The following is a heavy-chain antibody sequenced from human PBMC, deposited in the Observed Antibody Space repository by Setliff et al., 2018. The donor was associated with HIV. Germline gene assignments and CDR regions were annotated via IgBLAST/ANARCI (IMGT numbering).Heavy chain of an antibody. J-gene: IGHJ4*02. CDR3: ARLPQD. CDR2: MSYNEKT. V-gene: IGHV4-59*08. Sequence: PSETLSLTCTVSGDSFNNYYCSWIRQLPGKGLEWIAYMSYNEKTFYNPSLKSRVTITVDTSKNQISLQLTSVTAEDTALYYCARLPQDWGQGTLVTVSS. CDR1: GDSFNNYY.